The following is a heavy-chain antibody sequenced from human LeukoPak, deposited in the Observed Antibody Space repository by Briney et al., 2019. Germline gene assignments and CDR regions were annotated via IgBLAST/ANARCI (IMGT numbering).Heavy chain of an antibody. J-gene: IGHJ3*02. D-gene: IGHD2-15*01. CDR1: GFTFSSCA. CDR2: ISYDGSNK. CDR3: AREGLYSSESAFDI. V-gene: IGHV3-30*04. Sequence: PGRSLRLSCAASGFTFSSCAMHWVRQAPGKGLEWVAVISYDGSNKYYADSVKGRFTISRDNSKNTLYLQMNSLRAEDTAVYYCAREGLYSSESAFDIWGQGTMVTVSS.